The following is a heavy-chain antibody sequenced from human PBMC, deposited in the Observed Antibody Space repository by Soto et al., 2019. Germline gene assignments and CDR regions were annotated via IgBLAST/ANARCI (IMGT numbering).Heavy chain of an antibody. CDR3: ARYIPGVRYYGMDV. CDR1: GFTFSSSA. V-gene: IGHV3-23*01. CDR2: IGESGTPT. Sequence: GGPLRLSCAASGFTFSSSAMKWVRQAPGKGLEWVSLIGESGTPTYYADSVKGRFTISRDNSGNTLFLEMYSLRAEDTAVYYCARYIPGVRYYGMDVWGQGTTVTVSS. J-gene: IGHJ6*02. D-gene: IGHD2-2*01.